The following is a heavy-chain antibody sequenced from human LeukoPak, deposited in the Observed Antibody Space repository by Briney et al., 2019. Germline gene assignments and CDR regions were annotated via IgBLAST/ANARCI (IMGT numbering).Heavy chain of an antibody. D-gene: IGHD3-10*01. CDR2: ISGGGGST. Sequence: GGSLRLSCAASGFTFSTYAMSWVRQAPGEGLGWVSTISGGGGSTYYADSVKGRFSISRDNSTNTLYLQMNSLRAEDAGVYYCAKVGLWFGELRSFDIWGQGTMVTVST. CDR1: GFTFSTYA. J-gene: IGHJ3*02. V-gene: IGHV3-23*01. CDR3: AKVGLWFGELRSFDI.